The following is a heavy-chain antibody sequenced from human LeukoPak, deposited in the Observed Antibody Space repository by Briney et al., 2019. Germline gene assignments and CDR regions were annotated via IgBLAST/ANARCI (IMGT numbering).Heavy chain of an antibody. V-gene: IGHV1-18*01. CDR1: GYTFTSYG. D-gene: IGHD5-24*01. J-gene: IGHJ4*02. CDR2: IYVYNGNK. CDR3: ARDFRDGYNFASDY. Sequence: ASVNVSCKASGYTFTSYGINWVRQAPGKGVEWVGWIYVYNGNKNYAQKLQGRVTMTTDTYTSTAYMELRSLRSDDTAVYYCARDFRDGYNFASDYWGQGTLVTVSS.